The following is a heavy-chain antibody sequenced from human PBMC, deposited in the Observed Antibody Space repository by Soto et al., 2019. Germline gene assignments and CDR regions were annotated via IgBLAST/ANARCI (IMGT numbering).Heavy chain of an antibody. CDR3: ARAALIAGDYGDYLDY. CDR1: GGSISSGDYY. D-gene: IGHD4-17*01. V-gene: IGHV4-30-4*01. CDR2: IYYSGST. J-gene: IGHJ4*02. Sequence: PSETLSLTCTVSGGSISSGDYYWSWIRQPPGKGLEWIGYIYYSGSTYYNPSLKSRVTISVDTSKNQFSLKLSSVTAADTAVYYCARAALIAGDYGDYLDYWGQGALVTVSS.